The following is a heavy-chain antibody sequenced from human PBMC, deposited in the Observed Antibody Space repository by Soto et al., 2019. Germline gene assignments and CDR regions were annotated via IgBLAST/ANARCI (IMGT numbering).Heavy chain of an antibody. CDR1: GFTFSAYA. D-gene: IGHD2-15*01. V-gene: IGHV3-23*01. CDR3: ATRHLAYCSGGTCNPFDF. Sequence: GGSLRLSCAASGFTFSAYAMSWVRQAPGKGLEWVSTISVSGDSTYSADSVKGRFAVSRDNSKNTVYLQMNTLRAEDTAIYYCATRHLAYCSGGTCNPFDFWGQGTLVTVSS. J-gene: IGHJ4*02. CDR2: ISVSGDST.